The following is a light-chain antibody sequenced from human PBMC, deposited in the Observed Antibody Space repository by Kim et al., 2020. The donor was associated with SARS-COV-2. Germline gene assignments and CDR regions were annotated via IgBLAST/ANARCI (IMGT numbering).Light chain of an antibody. CDR2: GAS. CDR1: QSISAN. J-gene: IGKJ4*01. Sequence: EIVMTQSPATLSVSPGERATLSCRASQSISANLAWYQQKPGQTPRLFIYGASTGATGIPARFSGSGSGTEFTLTISSLQSEDFAVYYCQQYNKWPLTFGGGTKVDIK. V-gene: IGKV3-15*01. CDR3: QQYNKWPLT.